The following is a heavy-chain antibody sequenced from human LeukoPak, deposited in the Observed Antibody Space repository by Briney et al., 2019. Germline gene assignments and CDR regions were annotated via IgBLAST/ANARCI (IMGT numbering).Heavy chain of an antibody. CDR1: GFTFSNYA. J-gene: IGHJ4*02. V-gene: IGHV3-23*01. CDR3: VKSWYSSGWHYFDY. D-gene: IGHD6-19*01. Sequence: GGSLRLSCAASGFTFSNYAMSWVRQAPGKGLEWVSAIGGSGGSTYYADSVKGRFTISRDNSKSTLYLQMNSLTAEDAAVYYCVKSWYSSGWHYFDYWGQGTLVTVSS. CDR2: IGGSGGST.